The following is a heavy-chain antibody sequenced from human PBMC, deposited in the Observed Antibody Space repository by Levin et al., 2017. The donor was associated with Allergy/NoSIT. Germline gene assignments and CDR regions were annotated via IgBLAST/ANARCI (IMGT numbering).Heavy chain of an antibody. V-gene: IGHV3-74*01. CDR1: GFTFSSHW. CDR2: IAHDGSSP. J-gene: IGHJ6*03. Sequence: GGSLRLSCAATGFTFSSHWMHWVRQVPGKGLECVARIAHDGSSPGYADSVKGRFIISRDNAKSTLYLEMNRLRAEDTAVYHCARDRAPCYMDVWGKGTAVTVSS. CDR3: ARDRAPCYMDV.